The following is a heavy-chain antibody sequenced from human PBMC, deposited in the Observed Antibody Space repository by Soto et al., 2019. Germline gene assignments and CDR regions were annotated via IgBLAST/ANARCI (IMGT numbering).Heavy chain of an antibody. CDR1: GFTFSSYG. Sequence: GGSLRLSCAASGFTFSSYGMHWVRQAPGKGLEWVAVIWYDGSNKYYADSVKGRFTISRDNSKNTLYLQMNSLRAEDTAVYYCARDSRGYSYGYGSIDYWGQGTLVTVSS. CDR3: ARDSRGYSYGYGSIDY. CDR2: IWYDGSNK. J-gene: IGHJ4*02. D-gene: IGHD5-18*01. V-gene: IGHV3-33*01.